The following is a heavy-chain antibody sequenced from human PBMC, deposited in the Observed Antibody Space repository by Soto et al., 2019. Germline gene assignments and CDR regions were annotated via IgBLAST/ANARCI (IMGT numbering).Heavy chain of an antibody. V-gene: IGHV3-74*01. D-gene: IGHD3-9*01. CDR3: ARAYDIFHNAFDI. J-gene: IGHJ3*02. CDR1: GFTFSSYS. CDR2: INSDGSST. Sequence: PGGSLRLSCAASGFTFSSYSMNWVRQAPGKGLVWVSRINSDGSSTSYADSVKGRFTISRDNAKNTLYLQMNSLRAEDTAVYYCARAYDIFHNAFDIWGQGTMVTVS.